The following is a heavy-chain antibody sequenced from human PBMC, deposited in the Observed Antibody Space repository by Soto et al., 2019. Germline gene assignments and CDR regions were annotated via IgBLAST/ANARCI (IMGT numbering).Heavy chain of an antibody. CDR2: ISEDGSNK. J-gene: IGHJ4*02. D-gene: IGHD5-12*01. CDR1: GFTFSIYS. V-gene: IGHV3-30*18. CDR3: AKVRSYVYRGYSPPFFND. Sequence: GGSLRLSCAASGFTFSIYSMHWVRQAPGRGLEWVALISEDGSNKYYADSVKGRFTISRDNSKNTLYLQMNSLRAEDTAVYYCAKVRSYVYRGYSPPFFNDWGQRTRVAVSS.